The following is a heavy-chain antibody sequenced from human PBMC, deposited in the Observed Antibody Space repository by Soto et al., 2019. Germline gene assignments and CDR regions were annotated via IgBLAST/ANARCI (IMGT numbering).Heavy chain of an antibody. CDR1: CDSISSYY. CDR2: IYTSGST. CDR3: ARTEIAAAGGRWFDP. Sequence: SETLSLTCTFSCDSISSYYWNWIRQPAGKGLEWIGRIYTSGSTIYNPSLRSRVTMSVDTSKNQFSLKLNSVTAADTAVYYCARTEIAAAGGRWFDPWGQGTLVTVSS. J-gene: IGHJ5*02. D-gene: IGHD6-13*01. V-gene: IGHV4-4*07.